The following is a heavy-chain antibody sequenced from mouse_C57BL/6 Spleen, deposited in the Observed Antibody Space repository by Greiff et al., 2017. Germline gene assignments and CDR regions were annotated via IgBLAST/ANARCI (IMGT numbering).Heavy chain of an antibody. D-gene: IGHD2-2*01. CDR2: ISYDGSN. CDR3: ASLYGYGYAMDD. V-gene: IGHV3-6*01. CDR1: GYSITSGYY. Sequence: EVQLQESGPGLVKPSQSLSLTCSVTGYSITSGYYWNWIRQFPGNKLEWMGYISYDGSNNYNPSLKNRISITRDTSKNQFFLKFNSVTTEDTATYYCASLYGYGYAMDDWGQGTSVTVSS. J-gene: IGHJ4*01.